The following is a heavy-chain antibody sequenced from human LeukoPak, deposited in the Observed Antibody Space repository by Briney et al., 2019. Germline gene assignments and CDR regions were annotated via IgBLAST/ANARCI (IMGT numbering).Heavy chain of an antibody. CDR2: ISSSSSYI. V-gene: IGHV3-21*01. Sequence: GGSLRLSCAAAGFTFRSYSMNWVRQAPGKGLEWVSSISSSSSYIYYADSVKGRFTISRDNAKNSLYLQMNSLRAEDTAVYYCARAQYSSSWLAEYFQHWGQGTLVTVSS. D-gene: IGHD6-13*01. CDR3: ARAQYSSSWLAEYFQH. CDR1: GFTFRSYS. J-gene: IGHJ1*01.